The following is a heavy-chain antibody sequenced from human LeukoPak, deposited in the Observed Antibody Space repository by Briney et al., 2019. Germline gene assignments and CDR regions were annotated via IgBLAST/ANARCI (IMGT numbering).Heavy chain of an antibody. D-gene: IGHD2-8*01. V-gene: IGHV1-69*05. CDR2: IIPIFGTA. CDR3: VRVGYCTHGVCYSMDL. J-gene: IGHJ6*03. Sequence: SVKVSCKASGGTFSSYAISWVRQAPGQGLEWMGGIIPIFGTANYAQKFQGRVTMTRDTSISTAYMELSRLGSDDTAVYYCVRVGYCTHGVCYSMDLWGKGTTVTVSS. CDR1: GGTFSSYA.